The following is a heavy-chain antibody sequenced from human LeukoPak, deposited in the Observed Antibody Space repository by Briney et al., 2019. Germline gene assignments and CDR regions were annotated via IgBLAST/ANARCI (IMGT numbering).Heavy chain of an antibody. V-gene: IGHV1-8*02. J-gene: IGHJ4*02. D-gene: IGHD1-26*01. CDR3: ARAKVGATTGDYYFDY. Sequence: GASVKVSCKASGYTFTGYYMHWVRQAPGQGLEWMGWMNPNSGNTGYAQKFQGRVTMTRNTSISTAYMELSSLRSEDTAVYYCARAKVGATTGDYYFDYWGQGTPVTVSS. CDR1: GYTFTGYY. CDR2: MNPNSGNT.